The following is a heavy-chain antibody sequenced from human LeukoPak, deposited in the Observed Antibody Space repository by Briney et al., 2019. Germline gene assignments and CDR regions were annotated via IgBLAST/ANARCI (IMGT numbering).Heavy chain of an antibody. CDR1: GFTFTCCS. D-gene: IGHD3-3*01. CDR3: LLIILGGSSQH. Sequence: GGSLRLSCAASGFTFTCCSLNWVRQAPGKGLEWVSYISSSSQNIYYADSVKGRFTISRDNAKNTFYLQMNSLRVEDAAVYYCLLIILGGSSQHWGQGTLVSVSS. CDR2: ISSSSQNI. J-gene: IGHJ1*01. V-gene: IGHV3-48*04.